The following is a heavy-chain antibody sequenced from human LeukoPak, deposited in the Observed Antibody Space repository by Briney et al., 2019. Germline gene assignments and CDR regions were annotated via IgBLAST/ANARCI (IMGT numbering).Heavy chain of an antibody. J-gene: IGHJ4*02. CDR1: GGSLIPYY. Sequence: RPSETLSLTCTVSGGSLIPYYWSWIRPPPGKGLEWIGYIYHSGTTNYSPPLKGRATLSVDTSKNQISLRLSSVTAADTAVYFCARVDSGTYYMPFDYWGQGSLVTVSS. D-gene: IGHD1-26*01. CDR3: ARVDSGTYYMPFDY. CDR2: IYHSGTT. V-gene: IGHV4-59*01.